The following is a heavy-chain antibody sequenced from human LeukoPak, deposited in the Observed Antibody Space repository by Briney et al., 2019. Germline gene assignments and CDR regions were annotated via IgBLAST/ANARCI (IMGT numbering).Heavy chain of an antibody. CDR3: ARSFGRRGWDY. Sequence: PSETLSLTCAVYGGSFSGYYWSWIRQPPGKGLEWIGEINHSGSTNYNPSLKSRVTISVDTSKNQFSLKLSSVTAADTAVYYCARSFGRRGWDYWGQGTLVTVSS. D-gene: IGHD1-26*01. J-gene: IGHJ4*02. CDR2: INHSGST. V-gene: IGHV4-34*01. CDR1: GGSFSGYY.